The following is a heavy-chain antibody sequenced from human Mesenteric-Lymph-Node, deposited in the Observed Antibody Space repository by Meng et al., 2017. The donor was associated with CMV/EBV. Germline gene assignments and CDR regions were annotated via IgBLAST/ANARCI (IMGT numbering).Heavy chain of an antibody. CDR2: IYPGDSDT. Sequence: GESLKISCKGSGYSFTSDWVAWVRQMPGRGLEWMGIIYPGDSDTRYSPSFQGQVTISADKSISTAYLQWSSLEASDTDMYYCARMDAFHYGMDVWGQGTTVTVSS. J-gene: IGHJ6*02. CDR1: GYSFTSDW. CDR3: ARMDAFHYGMDV. D-gene: IGHD2-2*03. V-gene: IGHV5-51*01.